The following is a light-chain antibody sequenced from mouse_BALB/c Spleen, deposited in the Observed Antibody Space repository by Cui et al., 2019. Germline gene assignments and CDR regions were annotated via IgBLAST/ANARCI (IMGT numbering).Light chain of an antibody. Sequence: DIQMTQSPSSLSASLGRQVTITCKASQHINKYKTWYHHKPGKSPRLRIHYTSTFQPGIPSRFSGSGSGRDYSFSISNLGPEDIATYYCLQYDNLFTFGSGTKLEI. V-gene: IGKV19-93*01. CDR1: QHINKY. CDR3: LQYDNLFT. CDR2: YTS. J-gene: IGKJ4*01.